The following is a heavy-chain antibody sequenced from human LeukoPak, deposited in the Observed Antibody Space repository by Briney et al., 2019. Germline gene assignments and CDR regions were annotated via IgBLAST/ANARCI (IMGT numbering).Heavy chain of an antibody. CDR3: ARQTGSGLLTLA. V-gene: IGHV4-39*01. CDR1: GVSISSSSYY. D-gene: IGHD3-9*01. Sequence: SETLSLTCTVSGVSISSSSYYWGWIRQPPGTGLEWIGSIYYSGNTYYNASLKSRVTISVNPSKKQFSLKISSVTAGATAVYFFARQTGSGLLTLAGGQGTLVT. J-gene: IGHJ4*01. CDR2: IYYSGNT.